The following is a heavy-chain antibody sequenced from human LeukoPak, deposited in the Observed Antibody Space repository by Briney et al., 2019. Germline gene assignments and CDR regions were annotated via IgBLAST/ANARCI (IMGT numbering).Heavy chain of an antibody. D-gene: IGHD2-2*01. CDR2: IRYDGSNK. Sequence: GGSLRLSCAASGFTFSSYGMHWVRQAPGKGLEWVAFIRYDGSNKYYADSVKGRFTISRDNSKNTLYLQMNSLRAEDTAVYYCAKDTHRLLRAAEYFQHWGQGTLVTVSS. CDR3: AKDTHRLLRAAEYFQH. CDR1: GFTFSSYG. J-gene: IGHJ1*01. V-gene: IGHV3-30*02.